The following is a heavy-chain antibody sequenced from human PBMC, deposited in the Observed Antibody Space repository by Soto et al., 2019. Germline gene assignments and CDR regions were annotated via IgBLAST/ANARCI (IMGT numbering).Heavy chain of an antibody. CDR2: IYNSEST. Sequence: SETLSLTCNVSGGSISSTDYYWSWIRQHPEKGLEWIGYIYNSESTYYNPSLKSRVTISVDTSKNQLSLTMSSLTAADTAVYYCATYGISGTFMGLFDPWGQGTLVTVSS. D-gene: IGHD1-20*01. J-gene: IGHJ5*02. CDR1: GGSISSTDYY. V-gene: IGHV4-31*03. CDR3: ATYGISGTFMGLFDP.